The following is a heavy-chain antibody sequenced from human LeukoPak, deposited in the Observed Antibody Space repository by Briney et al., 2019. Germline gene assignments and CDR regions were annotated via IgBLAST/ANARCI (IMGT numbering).Heavy chain of an antibody. D-gene: IGHD5-12*01. J-gene: IGHJ4*02. CDR1: GYTFTVYY. Sequence: ASVKVSCKASGYTFTVYYMHWVRQAPGQGLGWMGWINPHSGGTNYAQTFQGRVTMTRDTSISTAYMELSRLRTDDPAVYYCASGIVTTNQFDYWGEGTLLTVSS. CDR2: INPHSGGT. V-gene: IGHV1-2*02. CDR3: ASGIVTTNQFDY.